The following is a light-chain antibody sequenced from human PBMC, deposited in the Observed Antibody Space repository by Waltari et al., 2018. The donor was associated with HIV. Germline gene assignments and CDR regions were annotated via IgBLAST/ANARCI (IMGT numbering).Light chain of an antibody. CDR3: QLYHGATDQVF. V-gene: IGLV3-21*04. CDR2: YDG. Sequence: SYVLTQPPSVSLAPGETATITCRGDNIGSRSVHWYQQKPGQAPVVVIYYDGDRPSGIPERFAGANSGNTATLTISRVEAGDEADYFCQLYHGATDQVFFGGGTKLTVL. CDR1: NIGSRS. J-gene: IGLJ2*01.